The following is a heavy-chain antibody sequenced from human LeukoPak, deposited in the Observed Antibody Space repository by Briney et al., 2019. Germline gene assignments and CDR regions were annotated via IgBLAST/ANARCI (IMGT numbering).Heavy chain of an antibody. CDR2: IYTSGST. CDR3: AKLQEREDIVVVPAASEYYFDY. Sequence: SETLSLTCTVSGGSISSYYWSWIRQPAGKGLEWIGRIYTSGSTNYNPSLKSRVTMSVDTSKNQFSLKLSSVTAADTAVYYCAKLQEREDIVVVPAASEYYFDYWGQGTLVTVSS. CDR1: GGSISSYY. J-gene: IGHJ4*02. V-gene: IGHV4-4*07. D-gene: IGHD2-2*01.